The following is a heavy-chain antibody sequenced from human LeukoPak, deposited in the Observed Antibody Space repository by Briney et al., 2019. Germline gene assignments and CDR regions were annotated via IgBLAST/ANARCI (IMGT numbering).Heavy chain of an antibody. CDR1: GGTFSSYA. J-gene: IGHJ3*02. V-gene: IGHV1-46*01. CDR2: INPSGGST. Sequence: ASVKVSCKASGGTFSSYAISWVRQAPGQGLEWMGIINPSGGSTSYAQKFQGRVTMTRDTSTSTVYMELSSLRSEDTAVYYCAREEKWDAFDIWGQGTMVTVSS. CDR3: AREEKWDAFDI. D-gene: IGHD1-26*01.